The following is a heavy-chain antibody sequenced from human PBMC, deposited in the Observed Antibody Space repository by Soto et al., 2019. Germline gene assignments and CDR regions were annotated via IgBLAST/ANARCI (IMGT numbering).Heavy chain of an antibody. CDR1: GGSFSGYY. Sequence: QVQLQQWGAGLLKPSETLSLTCAVYGGSFSGYYWSWIRQPPGTALAWIGEINHRGNTNYNPSLKSRGTIAVDTSKYHFCLRLSSLIAAGTVVYECARGHGDLDYWGNGSLVAV. CDR3: ARGHGDLDY. J-gene: IGHJ4*01. V-gene: IGHV4-34*01. CDR2: INHRGNT. D-gene: IGHD4-17*01.